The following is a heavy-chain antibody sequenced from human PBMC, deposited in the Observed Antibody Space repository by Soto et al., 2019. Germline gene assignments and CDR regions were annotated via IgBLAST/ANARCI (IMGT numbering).Heavy chain of an antibody. D-gene: IGHD3-9*01. CDR1: GGTFSSYA. CDR2: IIPIFGTA. J-gene: IGHJ6*02. Sequence: QVQLVQSGAEVKKPGSSVKVSCKASGGTFSSYAISWVRQAPGQGLEWMGGIIPIFGTANYAQKFQGRVTNTADKSPSTAYMELSSLRSEDTAVYYCARVLHYDILTGPPHYGMDVWGQGTTVTVSS. V-gene: IGHV1-69*06. CDR3: ARVLHYDILTGPPHYGMDV.